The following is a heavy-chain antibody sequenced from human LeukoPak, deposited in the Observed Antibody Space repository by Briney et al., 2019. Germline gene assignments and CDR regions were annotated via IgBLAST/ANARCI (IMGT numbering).Heavy chain of an antibody. CDR2: MNPNSGNT. CDR1: GYTFTSYD. CDR3: ASLHDYGDYALGY. J-gene: IGHJ4*02. D-gene: IGHD4-17*01. Sequence: ASVKVSCKASGYTFTSYDINWVRQATGQGLEWMGWMNPNSGNTGYAQKFQGRVTMTRNTSISTAYMELSSLRSEDTAVYYCASLHDYGDYALGYWGQGTLVTVSS. V-gene: IGHV1-8*01.